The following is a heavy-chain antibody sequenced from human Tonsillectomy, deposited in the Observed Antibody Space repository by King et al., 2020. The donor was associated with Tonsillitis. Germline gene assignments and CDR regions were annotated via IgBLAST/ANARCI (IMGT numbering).Heavy chain of an antibody. J-gene: IGHJ4*02. D-gene: IGHD1-26*01. CDR2: ISYDGSNK. V-gene: IGHV3-30*03. CDR3: VPPVGKHFDY. CDR1: GFTFSSYG. Sequence: VQLVESGGGVVQPGRSLRLSCAASGFTFSSYGMYWVRQAPGKGLEWVAVISYDGSNKYYADSVKGRFTISRDNSMNTLYLQMNSLRAEDTAVYYCVPPVGKHFDYWGQGTLVTVSS.